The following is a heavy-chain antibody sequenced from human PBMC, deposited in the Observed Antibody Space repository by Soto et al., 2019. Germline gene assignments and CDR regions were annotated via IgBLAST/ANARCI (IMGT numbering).Heavy chain of an antibody. V-gene: IGHV4-34*01. J-gene: IGHJ3*02. CDR3: ARRNNTPGIAVAGTDFGFAAFDI. CDR2: INHSGST. Sequence: SETLSLTCAVYGGSFSGYYWSWIRQPPGKGLEWIGEINHSGSTNYNPSLKSRVTISVDTSKNQFSLKLSSVTAADTAVYYCARRNNTPGIAVAGTDFGFAAFDIWGQGTMVTVS. D-gene: IGHD6-19*01. CDR1: GGSFSGYY.